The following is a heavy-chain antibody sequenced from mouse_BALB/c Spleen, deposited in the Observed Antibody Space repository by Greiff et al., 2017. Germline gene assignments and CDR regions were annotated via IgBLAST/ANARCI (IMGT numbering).Heavy chain of an antibody. CDR3: ARDRDYYGPAWFAY. D-gene: IGHD1-2*01. CDR2: INSNGGST. V-gene: IGHV5-6-3*01. CDR1: GFTFSSYG. Sequence: DVMLVESGGGLVQPGGSLKLSCAASGFTFSSYGMSWVRQTPDKRLELVATINSNGGSTYYPDSVKGRFTISRDNAKNTLYLQMSSLKSEDTAMYYCARDRDYYGPAWFAYWGQGTLVTVSA. J-gene: IGHJ3*01.